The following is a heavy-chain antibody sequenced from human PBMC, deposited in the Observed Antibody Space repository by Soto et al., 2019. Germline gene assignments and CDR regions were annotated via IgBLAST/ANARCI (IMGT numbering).Heavy chain of an antibody. D-gene: IGHD4-17*01. CDR3: AHKNYGDYPTDY. V-gene: IGHV2-5*02. CDR2: IYWDGDK. CDR1: GFSLSTSGVG. J-gene: IGHJ4*02. Sequence: QITLKESGPTLVKPTQTLTLTCTFSGFSLSTSGVGVGWIRQPPGKALEWLAVIYWDGDKRYSPSLKSRLTITKDNSKSQVVLIMTNMDPVDTATYYCAHKNYGDYPTDYWGQGTLVTVSS.